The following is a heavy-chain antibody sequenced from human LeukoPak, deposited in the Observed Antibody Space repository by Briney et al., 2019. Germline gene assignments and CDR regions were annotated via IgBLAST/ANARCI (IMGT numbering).Heavy chain of an antibody. Sequence: GGSLRLACAASGFTFSTFWMSWVRQAPGKGLEWVANIKQDGSEKYYVDSVKGRFTISRDNAKNSLYLQMNSLRAEDTAVYYCARDRGSQDYWGQGALVTVSS. CDR1: GFTFSTFW. CDR2: IKQDGSEK. CDR3: ARDRGSQDY. V-gene: IGHV3-7*05. J-gene: IGHJ4*02. D-gene: IGHD3-10*01.